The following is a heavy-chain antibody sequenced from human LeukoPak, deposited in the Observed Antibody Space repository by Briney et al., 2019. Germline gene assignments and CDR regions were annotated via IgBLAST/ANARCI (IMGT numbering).Heavy chain of an antibody. CDR3: ARRKGPYGSGTYYDS. CDR1: GFPFDDYG. J-gene: IGHJ4*02. D-gene: IGHD3-10*01. V-gene: IGHV3-20*04. Sequence: GGSLRLSCAASGFPFDDYGMSWVRLAPGKGLEWVSGVSWNGAYTEYADSVRGRFTISRDNAKKSLYLQMNSLRVDDSALYYCARRKGPYGSGTYYDSWGQGTLVSVSS. CDR2: VSWNGAYT.